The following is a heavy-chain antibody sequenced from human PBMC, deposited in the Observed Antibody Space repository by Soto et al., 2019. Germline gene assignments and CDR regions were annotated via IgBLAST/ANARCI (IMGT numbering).Heavy chain of an antibody. J-gene: IGHJ4*02. CDR3: ARGVGLYSNYDY. CDR1: GYTFTSYA. D-gene: IGHD2-2*02. CDR2: INAGNGNT. V-gene: IGHV1-3*01. Sequence: SGAEVKKPGASVKVSCQASGYTFTSYAMHWVRQAPGQRLEWMGWINAGNGNTKYSQKFQGRVTITRDTSASTAYMELSSLRSEDTAVYYCARGVGLYSNYDYWGQGTLVTVSS.